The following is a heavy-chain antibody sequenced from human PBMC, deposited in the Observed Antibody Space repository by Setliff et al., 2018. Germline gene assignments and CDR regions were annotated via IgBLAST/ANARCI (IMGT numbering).Heavy chain of an antibody. CDR1: GGSISSHY. V-gene: IGHV4-59*11. D-gene: IGHD3-3*01. CDR2: IYYSGST. Sequence: PSETLSLTCTVSGGSISSHYWSWIRQPPGKGLEWIGYIYYSGSTNYNPSLKSRVTISVDTSKNQSSLKLSSVTAADTAVYYCARMYYDFWSGYFYETNWFDPWGQGTLVTVS. CDR3: ARMYYDFWSGYFYETNWFDP. J-gene: IGHJ5*02.